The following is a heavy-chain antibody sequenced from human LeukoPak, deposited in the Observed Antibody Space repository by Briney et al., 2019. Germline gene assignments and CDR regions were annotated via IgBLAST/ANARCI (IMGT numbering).Heavy chain of an antibody. Sequence: GGSLRLSCAASGFTFSSYWMHWVRQAPGKGLVWVSRINTDGSSTSYADSVKGRFAISRDNAKNTLYLQMNSLRAEDTAVYYCARPPYCSSTSCYRSESWFDPWGQGTLVTVSS. CDR1: GFTFSSYW. CDR3: ARPPYCSSTSCYRSESWFDP. J-gene: IGHJ5*02. CDR2: INTDGSST. V-gene: IGHV3-74*01. D-gene: IGHD2-2*01.